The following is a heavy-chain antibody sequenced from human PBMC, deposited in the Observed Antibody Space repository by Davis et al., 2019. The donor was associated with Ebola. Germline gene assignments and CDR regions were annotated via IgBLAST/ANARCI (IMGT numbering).Heavy chain of an antibody. CDR3: AILGVRHSEDY. D-gene: IGHD3-10*01. CDR2: ISYHGGNT. Sequence: WIRQAPGKGLEWVAFISYHGGNTFYADSVKGRFTISRDSSKNTLYLQMNSLRVEDTAVYYCAILGVRHSEDYWGQGTQVTVSS. V-gene: IGHV3-33*05. J-gene: IGHJ4*02.